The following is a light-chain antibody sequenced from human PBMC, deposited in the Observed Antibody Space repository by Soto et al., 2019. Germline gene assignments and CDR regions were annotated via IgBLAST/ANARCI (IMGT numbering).Light chain of an antibody. CDR2: LGS. CDR3: MQALQTPLT. V-gene: IGKV2-28*01. CDR1: QSLLHSNGYNY. Sequence: DIVMTQSPVSLPVTPGEPASISCRSSQSLLHSNGYNYLDWYLQKPGQSPQLLIYLGSNRASGVPDRFSGSGSGTDFTLKINRVEAEDVGVHYCMQALQTPLTFGGGTKVEIK. J-gene: IGKJ4*01.